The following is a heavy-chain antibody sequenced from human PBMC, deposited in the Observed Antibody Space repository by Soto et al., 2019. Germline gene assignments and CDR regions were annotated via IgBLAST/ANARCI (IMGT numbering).Heavy chain of an antibody. CDR2: INAGNGNT. D-gene: IGHD1-26*01. V-gene: IGHV1-3*01. CDR1: GYTFTSFA. Sequence: QVQLVQSGAEVKKPGASVKVSCKASGYTFTSFAMQWVRQAPGQSLEWMAWINAGNGNTKYSQKFQGRLTVTRDTSASTLSMELGSLRSEDTAVYYCARVRGIMGGNDYWSQGTLVTVSS. J-gene: IGHJ4*02. CDR3: ARVRGIMGGNDY.